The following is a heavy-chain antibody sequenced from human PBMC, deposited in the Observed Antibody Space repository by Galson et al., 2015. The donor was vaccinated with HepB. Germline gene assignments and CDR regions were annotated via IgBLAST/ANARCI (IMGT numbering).Heavy chain of an antibody. CDR1: GYTFTDYV. CDR2: MNTNTGKP. V-gene: IGHV7-4-1*02. J-gene: IGHJ6*03. Sequence: SVKVSCKASGYTFTDYVVNWVRQAPGQGLEWMGWMNTNTGKPTYAPGFAGRFVFSLDTSVTTAYLQISSLETDDTAVYYCARSPLRVLDWLPYYDYYYMDVWGEGTTVTFSS. D-gene: IGHD3-3*01. CDR3: ARSPLRVLDWLPYYDYYYMDV.